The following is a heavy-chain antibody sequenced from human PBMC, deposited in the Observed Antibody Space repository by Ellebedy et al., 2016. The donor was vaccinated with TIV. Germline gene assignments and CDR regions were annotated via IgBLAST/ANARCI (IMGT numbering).Heavy chain of an antibody. CDR2: IYPGDSDT. V-gene: IGHV5-51*01. J-gene: IGHJ4*02. CDR1: GYSFTNYW. CDR3: ASAKYYGSGTYAHYLDY. D-gene: IGHD3-10*01. Sequence: KVSCKGSGYSFTNYWIGWVRQMPGKGLAWMGIIYPGDSDTRYSPSFQGQVTISADKSISTASLQWSSLKASDTAMYYCASAKYYGSGTYAHYLDYWGQGTLVTVSS.